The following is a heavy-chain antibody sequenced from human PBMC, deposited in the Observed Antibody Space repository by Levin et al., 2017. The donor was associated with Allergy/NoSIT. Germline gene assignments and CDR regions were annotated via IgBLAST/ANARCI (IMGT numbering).Heavy chain of an antibody. V-gene: IGHV4-59*11. CDR1: GGSISGHH. CDR2: IHYSGTT. Sequence: SETLSLTCTVPGGSISGHHWSWIRQPPGKALEWIGNIHYSGTTKYNPSLKSRVTISVDTSKNQFSLKLSSVTAADTAVYYCGRDRSIKNQDGDFWYYGMDVWGQGTTVSVSS. D-gene: IGHD2-21*01. CDR3: GRDRSIKNQDGDFWYYGMDV. J-gene: IGHJ6*02.